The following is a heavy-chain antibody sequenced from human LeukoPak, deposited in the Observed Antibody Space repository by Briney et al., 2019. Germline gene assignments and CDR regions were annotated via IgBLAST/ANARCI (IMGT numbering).Heavy chain of an antibody. J-gene: IGHJ6*03. CDR2: IYYSGST. V-gene: IGHV4-59*11. CDR3: ARVTSYYYYMDV. CDR1: GGSISSHY. Sequence: RSETLSLTCTVSGGSISSHYWSWIRQPPGKGLEWIGYIYYSGSTNYNPSLKSRVTISVDTSKNQFSLKLSSVTAADTAVYYCARVTSYYYYMDVWGKGTTVTVSS.